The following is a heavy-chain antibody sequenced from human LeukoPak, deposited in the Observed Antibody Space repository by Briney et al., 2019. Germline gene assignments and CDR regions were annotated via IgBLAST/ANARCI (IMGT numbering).Heavy chain of an antibody. CDR2: INTNENT. CDR3: AREEGNWFDP. Sequence: PSETLSLTCNVSGVSISSYYWTWIRQPAGKGLEWPGHINTNENTNYNPSLKSRVTMSVDTSKNQLSLRLSSVTAADTAVYYCAREEGNWFDPWGQGTLVTVSS. V-gene: IGHV4-4*07. J-gene: IGHJ5*02. CDR1: GVSISSYY.